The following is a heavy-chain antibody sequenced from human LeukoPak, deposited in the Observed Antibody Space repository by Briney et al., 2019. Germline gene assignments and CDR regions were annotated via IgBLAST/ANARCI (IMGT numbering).Heavy chain of an antibody. Sequence: PGGSLRLSCAASGFTFSSYGMHWVRQAPGKGLEWVAVISYDGSNKYYADSVKGRFTISRDNSKNTLYLQMNSLRAEDTAVYYCAREGHCSTTSCYTPFDYWGQGTLVTVSS. J-gene: IGHJ4*02. CDR1: GFTFSSYG. V-gene: IGHV3-30*03. CDR2: ISYDGSNK. D-gene: IGHD2-2*02. CDR3: AREGHCSTTSCYTPFDY.